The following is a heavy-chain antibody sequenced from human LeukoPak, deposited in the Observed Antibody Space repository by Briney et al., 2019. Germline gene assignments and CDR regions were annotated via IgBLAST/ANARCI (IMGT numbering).Heavy chain of an antibody. J-gene: IGHJ6*02. D-gene: IGHD6-6*01. CDR1: GFTFSRYE. V-gene: IGHV3-48*03. Sequence: PGGSLRLSCAASGFTFSRYEMNWVRQAPGKGLEWVSYISSSGITTYHADSVKGRFTTSRDNAKNSLYLQMNSLRAEDTAVYYCARDGAPYSSSSGGMDVWGQGTTVTVSS. CDR3: ARDGAPYSSSSGGMDV. CDR2: ISSSGITT.